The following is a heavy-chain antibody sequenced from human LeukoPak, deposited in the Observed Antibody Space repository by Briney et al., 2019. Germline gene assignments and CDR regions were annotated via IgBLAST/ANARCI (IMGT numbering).Heavy chain of an antibody. V-gene: IGHV3-23*01. CDR2: ISGSGNST. CDR3: ARGQYCSSTSCYVIGAFDI. D-gene: IGHD2-2*01. J-gene: IGHJ3*02. CDR1: GFTFSNAW. Sequence: PGGSLRLSCAASGFTFSNAWMSWVRQAPGKGLEWVSAISGSGNSTYYADSVKGRFTISRDNSKNTLHLQMNTLRAEDTALYYCARGQYCSSTSCYVIGAFDIWGQGTMVTVSS.